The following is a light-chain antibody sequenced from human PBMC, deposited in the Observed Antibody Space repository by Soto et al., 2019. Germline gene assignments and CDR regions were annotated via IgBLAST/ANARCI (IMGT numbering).Light chain of an antibody. Sequence: DIQMTQSPSTRSVSVLHRFTITFLASQTISIWLAWYQQKPGKAPKLLIYKASTLTIGVPSRFSGSGSGTEFTLTISSLQPDDFATYYCQQYNSYSEAFGQGTKVDIK. CDR3: QQYNSYSEA. V-gene: IGKV1-5*03. CDR2: KAS. J-gene: IGKJ1*01. CDR1: QTISIW.